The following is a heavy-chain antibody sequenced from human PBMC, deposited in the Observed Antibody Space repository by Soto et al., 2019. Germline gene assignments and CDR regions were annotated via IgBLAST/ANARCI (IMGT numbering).Heavy chain of an antibody. D-gene: IGHD6-19*01. CDR2: IIPIFGTA. CDR3: ARDTGSGWYGAFDI. Sequence: ASVKVSCKASGGTFSSYAISWVRQAPGQGLEWMGGIIPIFGTANYAQKFQGRVTITADESTSTAYMELSSLRSEDTAVYYCARDTGSGWYGAFDIWGQGTMVTVSS. V-gene: IGHV1-69*13. J-gene: IGHJ3*02. CDR1: GGTFSSYA.